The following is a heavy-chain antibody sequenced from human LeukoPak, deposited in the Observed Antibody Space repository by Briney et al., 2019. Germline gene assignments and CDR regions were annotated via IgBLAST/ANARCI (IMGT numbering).Heavy chain of an antibody. CDR1: GFTFSSYS. D-gene: IGHD3-16*02. J-gene: IGHJ3*02. Sequence: GGSLRLSCAASGFTFSSYSMNWVRQAPGKGLEWVSSISGSSSYIYYADSVKGRFTISRHNAKNSLYLQMNSLRAEDTAVYYCARVPAGVIGMKDAFDIWGQWTMVTVSS. CDR3: ARVPAGVIGMKDAFDI. V-gene: IGHV3-21*01. CDR2: ISGSSSYI.